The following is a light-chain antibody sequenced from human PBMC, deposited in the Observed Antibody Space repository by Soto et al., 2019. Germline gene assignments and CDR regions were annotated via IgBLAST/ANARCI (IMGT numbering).Light chain of an antibody. CDR1: QSISNY. Sequence: EIVMTQSPPTLSVSPGEGVTLSCKASQSISNYLAWYQHKPGQAPRLLINGASIRATGFPARFSGSGSGEDFTLTIISVQSEDFAVYYCQQYLNWPSTFGQGTKVEIK. V-gene: IGKV3-15*01. CDR3: QQYLNWPST. CDR2: GAS. J-gene: IGKJ1*01.